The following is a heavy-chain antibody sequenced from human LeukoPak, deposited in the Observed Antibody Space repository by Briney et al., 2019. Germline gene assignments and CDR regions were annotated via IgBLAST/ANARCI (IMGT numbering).Heavy chain of an antibody. V-gene: IGHV1-69*04. D-gene: IGHD3-10*01. CDR3: ARDLEGITMVRGVNYGMDV. CDR1: GGTFSSYA. Sequence: ASVKVSCKASGGTFSSYAVSWVRQAPGQGLEWMGRIIPILGIANYAQKFQGGVTITADKSTSTAYMELSSLKSEDTAVYYCARDLEGITMVRGVNYGMDVWGQGTTVTVSS. J-gene: IGHJ6*02. CDR2: IIPILGIA.